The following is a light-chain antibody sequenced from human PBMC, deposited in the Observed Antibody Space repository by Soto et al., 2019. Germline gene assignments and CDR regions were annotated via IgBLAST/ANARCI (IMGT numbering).Light chain of an antibody. CDR1: SGHSSYA. CDR3: QTWGTGIHV. V-gene: IGLV4-69*01. CDR2: LNSDGSH. Sequence: QLVLIQSPSASASLGASVTLTCTLSSGHSSYAIAWHQQQPEKGPRYLMKLNSDGSHSKGDGIPDRFSGSSSGAERYLIISSLQSEDEADYYCQTWGTGIHVFGTGTKLTVL. J-gene: IGLJ1*01.